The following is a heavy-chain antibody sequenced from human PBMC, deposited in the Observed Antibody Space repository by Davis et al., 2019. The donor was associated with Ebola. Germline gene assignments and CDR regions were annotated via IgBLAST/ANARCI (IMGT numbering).Heavy chain of an antibody. V-gene: IGHV4-59*05. J-gene: IGHJ6*02. CDR3: ARMGATTDYGMDV. CDR2: IYYSGST. Sequence: SETLSLTCTVSGGSISSYYWSWIRQPPGKGLEWIGSIYYSGSTYYNPSLKSRVTISVDTSKNQFSLKLSSVTAADTAVYYCARMGATTDYGMDVWGQGSTVTVSS. CDR1: GGSISSYY. D-gene: IGHD1-26*01.